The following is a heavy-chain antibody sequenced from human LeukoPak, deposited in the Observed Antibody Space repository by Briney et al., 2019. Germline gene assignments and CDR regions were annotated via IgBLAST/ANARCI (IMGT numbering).Heavy chain of an antibody. CDR3: ARGSYGSGSC. V-gene: IGHV3-21*01. D-gene: IGHD3-10*01. CDR2: ISSSSSYI. J-gene: IGHJ4*02. CDR1: GFTFSSYS. Sequence: GGSLRLSCATSGFTFSSYSMNWVRQAPGKGLEWVSSISSSSSYIYYADSVKGRFTVSRDNAKNSLYLQMNSLRAEDTAVYYCARGSYGSGSCWGQGTLVTVSS.